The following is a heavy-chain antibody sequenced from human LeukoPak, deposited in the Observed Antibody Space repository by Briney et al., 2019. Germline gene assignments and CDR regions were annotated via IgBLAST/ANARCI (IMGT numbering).Heavy chain of an antibody. CDR3: ARERQDTILHSGAFDI. J-gene: IGHJ3*02. Sequence: GWSLRLSCAASGFTISTYFMHCVRQAPGKWLEWVADIASDGSHTFYVESVKGRFTISRDNSKNTLYLQMNSLRAEDTAVYFCARERQDTILHSGAFDIWGQGTMVTVSS. V-gene: IGHV3-30-3*01. D-gene: IGHD2-21*01. CDR2: IASDGSHT. CDR1: GFTISTYF.